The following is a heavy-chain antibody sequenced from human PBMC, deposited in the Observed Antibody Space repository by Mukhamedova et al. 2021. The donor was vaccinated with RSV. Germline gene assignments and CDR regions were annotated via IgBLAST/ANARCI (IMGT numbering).Heavy chain of an antibody. V-gene: IGHV4-34*01. D-gene: IGHD6-13*01. Sequence: GEINHSGSTNCNPSLKSRVTISVDTSKNQFSLKLSSVTAADTAVYYCARGTAAAGLNYWGQGTLVTVSS. CDR3: ARGTAAAGLNY. CDR2: INHSGST. J-gene: IGHJ4*02.